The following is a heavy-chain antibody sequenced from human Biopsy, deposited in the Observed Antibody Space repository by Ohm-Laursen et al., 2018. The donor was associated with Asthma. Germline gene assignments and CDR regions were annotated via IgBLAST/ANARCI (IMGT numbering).Heavy chain of an antibody. D-gene: IGHD2-21*02. CDR1: GGSINNFY. V-gene: IGHV4-59*01. CDR2: VYYSGST. CDR3: ARGVDRVTGLLDHFDS. Sequence: PSETLSLTCTVSGGSINNFYWSWIRQPPGKGLESIGHVYYSGSTNYNPSLKSRVTISIDASKNQFSLKLTSVTAADTAVYYCARGVDRVTGLLDHFDSWGQGILVTVSS. J-gene: IGHJ4*02.